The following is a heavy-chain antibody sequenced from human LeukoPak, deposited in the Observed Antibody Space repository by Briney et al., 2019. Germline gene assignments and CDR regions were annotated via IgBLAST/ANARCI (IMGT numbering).Heavy chain of an antibody. D-gene: IGHD2-15*01. J-gene: IGHJ3*02. CDR2: ISSSSSTI. CDR1: GFTFSSYS. V-gene: IGHV3-48*01. Sequence: GGSLRLSCAASGFTFSSYSMNWVRQAPGKGLEWVSYISSSSSTIYYADSVKGRFTISRDNSKNTLYLQMNSLRAEDTAVYYCAKLYGGGAFDIRGQGTMVTVSS. CDR3: AKLYGGGAFDI.